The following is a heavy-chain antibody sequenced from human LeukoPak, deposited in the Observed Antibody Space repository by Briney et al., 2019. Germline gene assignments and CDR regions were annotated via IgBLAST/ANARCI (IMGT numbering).Heavy chain of an antibody. V-gene: IGHV3-30-3*01. CDR1: GFTFSSYA. J-gene: IGHJ4*02. CDR3: ARELSDYGDYFNPFDY. CDR2: ISYDGSNK. D-gene: IGHD4-17*01. Sequence: GGSLRLSCAASGFTFSSYAMHWVRQAPGKGLEWVAVISYDGSNKYYADSVKGRFTISRDNSKNTLYLQMNSLRAEDTAVYYCARELSDYGDYFNPFDYWGQGTLVTFSS.